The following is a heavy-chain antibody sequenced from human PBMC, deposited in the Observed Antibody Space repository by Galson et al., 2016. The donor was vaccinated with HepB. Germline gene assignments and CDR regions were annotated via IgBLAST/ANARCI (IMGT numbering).Heavy chain of an antibody. CDR3: ARNGGLTVTTGWFDP. J-gene: IGHJ5*02. D-gene: IGHD4-17*01. CDR2: IIPISATA. Sequence: SVKVSCKASGGTLSSYAISWVRQAPGQGLEWMGGIIPISATAHYAQKFQGRVTITADESTSTAYMDLSSLRSEDTAVYYCARNGGLTVTTGWFDPWGQGTLVTVSS. CDR1: GGTLSSYA. V-gene: IGHV1-69*13.